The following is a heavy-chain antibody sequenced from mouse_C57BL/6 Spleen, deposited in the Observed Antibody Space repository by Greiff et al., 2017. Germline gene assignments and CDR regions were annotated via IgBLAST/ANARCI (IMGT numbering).Heavy chain of an antibody. CDR3: ARKGETRYYFDY. CDR2: IHPNSGST. Sequence: VQLQQPGAELVKPGASVKLSCKASGYTFTSYWMHWVKQRPGQGLEWIGMIHPNSGSTNYNEKFKSKATLTVDKSSSTAYMQLSSLTSEDSAVXYCARKGETRYYFDYWGQGTTLTVSS. CDR1: GYTFTSYW. V-gene: IGHV1-64*01. J-gene: IGHJ2*01.